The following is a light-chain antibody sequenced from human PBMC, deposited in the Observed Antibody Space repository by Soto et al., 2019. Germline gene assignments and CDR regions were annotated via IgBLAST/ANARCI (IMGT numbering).Light chain of an antibody. CDR2: EVS. CDR1: SSDVGAYKH. J-gene: IGLJ3*02. CDR3: TSYVGSNIWV. V-gene: IGLV2-8*01. Sequence: QSAPTQPPSASGSPGQSVTISCTGTSSDVGAYKHVSWYQQYPGKAPKLMIYEVSKRPSGVPDRFSGSKSGNTASLTVSGLQAEDEADYYCTSYVGSNIWVFGGGTKLTVL.